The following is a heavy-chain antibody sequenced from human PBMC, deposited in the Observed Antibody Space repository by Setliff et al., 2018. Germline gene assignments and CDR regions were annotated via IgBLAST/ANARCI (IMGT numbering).Heavy chain of an antibody. J-gene: IGHJ6*03. CDR2: TYYRSKWYN. D-gene: IGHD6-6*01. V-gene: IGHV6-1*01. CDR1: GDSVSSNSAA. CDR3: ARVVYSSSSYYYYYYMDV. Sequence: SQTLSLTCAISGDSVSSNSAAWNWIRQSPSRGLEWLGRTYYRSKWYNDYAVSVKSRITINPDTSKNQFSLQLNAVTPEDTAVYYCARVVYSSSSYYYYYYMDVWGEGITVTVSS.